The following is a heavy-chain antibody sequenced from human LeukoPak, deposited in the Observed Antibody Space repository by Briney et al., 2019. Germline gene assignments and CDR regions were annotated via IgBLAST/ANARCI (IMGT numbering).Heavy chain of an antibody. CDR3: ARDRPGGSSFDY. Sequence: SETLSLTCTVSGGSLSRDYWSWIRQSPGKGLEWIGCIYYNGRTNYSPHFASRVTMSLDTSKNQFSLRLNSVTAADTAVYYCARDRPGGSSFDYWGQGTLVTVSS. CDR1: GGSLSRDY. CDR2: IYYNGRT. V-gene: IGHV4-59*01. J-gene: IGHJ4*02. D-gene: IGHD2-2*01.